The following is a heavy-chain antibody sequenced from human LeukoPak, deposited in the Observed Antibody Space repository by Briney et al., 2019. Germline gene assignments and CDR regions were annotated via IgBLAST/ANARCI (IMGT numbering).Heavy chain of an antibody. CDR3: ARARGTVAIDY. CDR2: INHDGST. Sequence: SETLSLTCAVYGGSFSGHHWNWIRQPPGKGLEWIGEINHDGSTNYNPSLKSRVTISVDTSKNQFSLKLTSVTAADTAVYYCARARGTVAIDYWGHGTLVTVSS. J-gene: IGHJ4*01. D-gene: IGHD5-12*01. V-gene: IGHV4-34*01. CDR1: GGSFSGHH.